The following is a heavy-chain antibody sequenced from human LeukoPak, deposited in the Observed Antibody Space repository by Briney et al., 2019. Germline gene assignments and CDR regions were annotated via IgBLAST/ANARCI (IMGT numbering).Heavy chain of an antibody. D-gene: IGHD2-2*01. CDR2: IRSKAYGGTT. Sequence: GGSLRLSCTASGFTFGDYAMSWFRQAPGKGLEWVGFIRSKAYGGTTENAASVKGRFTISRDDSKSIAYLQMNSLKTEDTAVYYCARGGVYCSSVSCSVDYWGQGILVTVSS. CDR1: GFTFGDYA. J-gene: IGHJ4*02. CDR3: ARGGVYCSSVSCSVDY. V-gene: IGHV3-49*03.